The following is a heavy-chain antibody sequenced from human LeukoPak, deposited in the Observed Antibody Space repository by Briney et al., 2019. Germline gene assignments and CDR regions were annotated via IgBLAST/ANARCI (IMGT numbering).Heavy chain of an antibody. CDR1: GFTFSSYT. CDR3: ARESLYSGSASSDLDY. J-gene: IGHJ4*02. CDR2: ISASSGYI. Sequence: PGGSLRLSRAASGFTFSSYTMDWVRQAPGKGLEWVSSISASSGYIYYADSMKGRFTISRDNAENSLHLQMNSLRAEDTALYYCARESLYSGSASSDLDYWGQGTLVTVSS. D-gene: IGHD3-10*01. V-gene: IGHV3-21*01.